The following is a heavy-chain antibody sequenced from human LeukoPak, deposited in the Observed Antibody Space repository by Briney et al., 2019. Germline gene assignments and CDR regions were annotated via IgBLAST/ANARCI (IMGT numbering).Heavy chain of an antibody. CDR2: IYESGST. CDR1: GGSISSGGYS. J-gene: IGHJ6*02. CDR3: ARGGSSSWVHYYYGMDV. Sequence: SETLSLTCAVSGGSISSGGYSWSWIRQPPGKGLEWIGYIYESGSTYYNPSLKGRVTILVDRSKNQFSLKLSSVTAADTAVYYCARGGSSSWVHYYYGMDVWGQGTTVTVSS. D-gene: IGHD6-13*01. V-gene: IGHV4-30-2*01.